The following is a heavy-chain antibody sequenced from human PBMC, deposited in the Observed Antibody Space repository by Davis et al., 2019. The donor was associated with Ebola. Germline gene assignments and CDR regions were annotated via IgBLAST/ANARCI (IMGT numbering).Heavy chain of an antibody. Sequence: ASVKVSCKASGYTFTDYNIHWMRKAPGKGLEWLGRVILKSGATNYAQKFQGRVTMTRETSISTAYMELSSLTSDDTAVYFCARGHNYGHDYWGQGTLVTVSS. CDR2: VILKSGAT. D-gene: IGHD5-18*01. CDR3: ARGHNYGHDY. V-gene: IGHV1-2*06. CDR1: GYTFTDYN. J-gene: IGHJ4*02.